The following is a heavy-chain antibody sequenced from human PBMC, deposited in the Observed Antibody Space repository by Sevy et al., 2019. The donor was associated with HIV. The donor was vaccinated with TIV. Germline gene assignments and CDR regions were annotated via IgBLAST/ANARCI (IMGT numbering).Heavy chain of an antibody. J-gene: IGHJ4*02. CDR3: ARGQARHGGTFYFDY. Sequence: ASVKVSCKASGYTFVDYGFGWVRQAPGQGLEWMGWISGNNGDTHYAQNFQDRVSMTIETSATTAYMELRSLTADDTAVYYCARGQARHGGTFYFDYWAQGTRVTVSS. CDR2: ISGNNGDT. D-gene: IGHD1-26*01. V-gene: IGHV1-18*01. CDR1: GYTFVDYG.